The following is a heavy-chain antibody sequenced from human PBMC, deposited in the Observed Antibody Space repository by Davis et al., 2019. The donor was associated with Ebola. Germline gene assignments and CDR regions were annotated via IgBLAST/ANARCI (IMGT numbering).Heavy chain of an antibody. CDR2: VILKSGAT. CDR3: ARGHNYAHEY. Sequence: ASVKVSCTASGYTFTDYNIHWMRPAPGQGLEWLGRVILKSGATNYAQKFQGRVTMTRDTSISTVYMELSSLRYDDTADYYCARGHNYAHEYWGQGTLVTVSS. J-gene: IGHJ4*02. CDR1: GYTFTDYN. D-gene: IGHD4-11*01. V-gene: IGHV1-2*06.